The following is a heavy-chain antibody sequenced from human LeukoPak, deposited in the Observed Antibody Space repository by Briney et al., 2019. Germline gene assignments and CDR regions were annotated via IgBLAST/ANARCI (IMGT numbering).Heavy chain of an antibody. Sequence: SGPTLVNPTQTLTLTCTFSGFSLSTSGMCMSWVRQPLGKALEWLARIDWDDDKYYSTSLKTRLTISKDTSKNQVVLTMTNMDAVDTATYYCARTSVDTAIDYWGQGTLVTVSS. CDR1: GFSLSTSGMC. CDR3: ARTSVDTAIDY. D-gene: IGHD5-18*01. V-gene: IGHV2-70*11. J-gene: IGHJ4*02. CDR2: IDWDDDK.